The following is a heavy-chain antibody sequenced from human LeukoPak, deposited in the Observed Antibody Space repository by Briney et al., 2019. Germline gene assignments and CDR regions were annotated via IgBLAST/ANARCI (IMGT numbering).Heavy chain of an antibody. Sequence: GGSLRLSCVASGFTFSSYWMSWVRQAPGKGLEWVANIKQDGSEKNYVKSVKGRFTISRDNAKNSLYLQMNSLRAEDTAVYYCARDQPFGSYWGQGTLVTVSS. CDR2: IKQDGSEK. J-gene: IGHJ4*02. D-gene: IGHD3-10*01. V-gene: IGHV3-7*03. CDR3: ARDQPFGSY. CDR1: GFTFSSYW.